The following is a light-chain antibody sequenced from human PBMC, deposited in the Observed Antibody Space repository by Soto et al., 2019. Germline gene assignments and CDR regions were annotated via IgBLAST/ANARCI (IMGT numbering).Light chain of an antibody. Sequence: DIVMTQSPASLAVSLGERAAIKCKSSQSVLVSSMNENCLGWYQQKPGQPPKLLIYWASTRASGVPDRFSGSGYGTDFTLTITNLQAEDVALYSCQQCYSPPWTFGQGTKVEIK. J-gene: IGKJ1*01. CDR3: QQCYSPPWT. CDR2: WAS. CDR1: QSVLVSSMNENC. V-gene: IGKV4-1*01.